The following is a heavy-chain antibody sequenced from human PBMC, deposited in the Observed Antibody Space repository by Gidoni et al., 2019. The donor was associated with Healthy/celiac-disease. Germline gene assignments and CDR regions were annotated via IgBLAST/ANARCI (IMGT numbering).Heavy chain of an antibody. Sequence: EVQLVESGGGLVKPGGSLRLSCAASGFPFSNAWMSWVRQAPGKGLEWVGRIKSKTDGGTTDYAAPVKGRFTISRDDSKNTLYLQMNSLKTEDTAVYYCTTDLPDSSGYYYGWIDYWGQGTLVTVSS. V-gene: IGHV3-15*01. CDR2: IKSKTDGGTT. J-gene: IGHJ4*02. CDR3: TTDLPDSSGYYYGWIDY. D-gene: IGHD3-22*01. CDR1: GFPFSNAW.